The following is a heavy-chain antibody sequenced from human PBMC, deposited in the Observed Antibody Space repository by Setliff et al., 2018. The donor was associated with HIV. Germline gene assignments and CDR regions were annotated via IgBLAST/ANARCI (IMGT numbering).Heavy chain of an antibody. V-gene: IGHV4-4*07. Sequence: SETLSLTCSVSGGSMSPYYWTWIRQPAGRGLEWIGRIYPTGSTYYNPSLKSRVTISVDTAKNQFSLNLTSVTAADTAVYYCARGGFKWSGSYADYWGQGTLVTVSS. CDR1: GGSMSPYY. CDR2: IYPTGST. D-gene: IGHD1-26*01. J-gene: IGHJ4*02. CDR3: ARGGFKWSGSYADY.